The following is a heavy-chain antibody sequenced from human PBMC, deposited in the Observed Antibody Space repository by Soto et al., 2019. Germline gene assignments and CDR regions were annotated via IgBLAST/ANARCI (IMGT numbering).Heavy chain of an antibody. CDR3: ARGAPGRRSLGP. CDR2: ISAHYGNT. V-gene: IGHV1-18*04. J-gene: IGHJ5*02. Sequence: ASVKVSCKASGYTFTSYGITWVRQAPGQGFEWMGWISAHYGNTIYAQKFQGRVTMTTDSDTSTAYMELRSLSFDDTAVYYCARGAPGRRSLGPWGQGTLVTVSS. CDR1: GYTFTSYG. D-gene: IGHD2-2*01.